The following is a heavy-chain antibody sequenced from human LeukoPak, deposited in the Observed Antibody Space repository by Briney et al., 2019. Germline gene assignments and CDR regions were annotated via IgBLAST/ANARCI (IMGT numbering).Heavy chain of an antibody. Sequence: GGALRVSCAASGCTFSSYEMNWVRHAPGKGLEWVSYIRSSGSTIHYAHSVKGRFTISTDNAKNALYLQMNSLRAEDTAVYYCARVVSDYGDKKYYFDYWGQGTLVTVSS. D-gene: IGHD4-17*01. CDR1: GCTFSSYE. CDR3: ARVVSDYGDKKYYFDY. J-gene: IGHJ4*02. V-gene: IGHV3-48*03. CDR2: IRSSGSTI.